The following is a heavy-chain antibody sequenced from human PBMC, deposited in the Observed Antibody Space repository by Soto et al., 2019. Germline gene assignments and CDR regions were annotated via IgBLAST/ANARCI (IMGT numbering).Heavy chain of an antibody. CDR1: GYTFTSYG. V-gene: IGHV1-18*01. D-gene: IGHD2-2*01. J-gene: IGHJ4*02. Sequence: GASVKVSCKASGYTFTSYGISWVRRAPRQGLEWMGWISAYNGNTNYAQKLQGRVTMTTDTSTSTAYMELRSLRSDDTAVYYCARAEGYCSSTSCYVLFSDYWGQGTLVTVSS. CDR2: ISAYNGNT. CDR3: ARAEGYCSSTSCYVLFSDY.